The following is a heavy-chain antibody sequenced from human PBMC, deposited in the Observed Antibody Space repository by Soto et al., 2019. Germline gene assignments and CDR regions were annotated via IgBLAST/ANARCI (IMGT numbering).Heavy chain of an antibody. CDR3: ARWVVVDRGSYYSAMDG. CDR2: ILYCGTA. D-gene: IGHD5-12*01. CDR1: GGSFSSSGYY. V-gene: IGHV4-30-4*02. Sequence: SDTLSLTCSFSGGSFSSSGYYWSWIRQPPGKGLEWNGYILYCGTAYYNPSLKSRATISIDTSKYQFSLRLTSVTAADTAVYYCARWVVVDRGSYYSAMDGSGQGTRVTFSS. J-gene: IGHJ6*02.